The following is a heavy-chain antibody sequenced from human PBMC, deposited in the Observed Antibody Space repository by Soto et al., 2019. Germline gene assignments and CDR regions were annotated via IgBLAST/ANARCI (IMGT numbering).Heavy chain of an antibody. V-gene: IGHV1-18*04. D-gene: IGHD2-21*02. CDR2: ISAYNGNT. Sequence: QVQLVQSGAEVKKPGASVKVSCKASGYTFTSYGISWVRQAPGQGLEWMGWISAYNGNTNYAQKLQGRVTMTTDTSTSTAYMELRSLRSDDTAVYYCARVLLEGGNSGLVFRVHYYYGMDVWGQGTTVTVSS. CDR3: ARVLLEGGNSGLVFRVHYYYGMDV. CDR1: GYTFTSYG. J-gene: IGHJ6*02.